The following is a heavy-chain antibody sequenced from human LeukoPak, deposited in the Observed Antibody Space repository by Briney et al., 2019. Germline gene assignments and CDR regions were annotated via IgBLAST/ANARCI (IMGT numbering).Heavy chain of an antibody. Sequence: SVKVSCKASGGTVSSYAISWVRQAPGQGLEWRGGIIPIFGTANYAQKFQGRVTITADKSTSTAYMELSSLRSEDTAVYYCARDGSRGYITAATFDYWGQGTLVTVSS. D-gene: IGHD2-2*01. V-gene: IGHV1-69*06. CDR3: ARDGSRGYITAATFDY. CDR1: GGTVSSYA. CDR2: IIPIFGTA. J-gene: IGHJ4*02.